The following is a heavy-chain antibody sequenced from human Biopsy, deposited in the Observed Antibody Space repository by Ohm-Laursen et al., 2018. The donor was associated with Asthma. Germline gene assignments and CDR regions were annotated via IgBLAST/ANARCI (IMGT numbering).Heavy chain of an antibody. D-gene: IGHD4-17*01. Sequence: SSVKVSCKAHGDILSSFGIKWVRKAPGQGLEWMGGVIPIYGTTHTAQKFQGRVTITADESTSTAYMELSSLTSEDSAVYYCAREVSTVDYGYYYFAMDVWGQGTTVTVSS. CDR3: AREVSTVDYGYYYFAMDV. CDR2: VIPIYGTT. J-gene: IGHJ6*02. V-gene: IGHV1-69*01. CDR1: GDILSSFG.